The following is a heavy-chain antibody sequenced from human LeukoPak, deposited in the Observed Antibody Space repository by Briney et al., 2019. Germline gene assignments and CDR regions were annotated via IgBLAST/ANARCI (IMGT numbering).Heavy chain of an antibody. CDR2: ILYDGSNK. D-gene: IGHD6-13*01. Sequence: PGGSLRLSCAASGFTFSSYGMHWVRQAPGKELERVAVILYDGSNKYYADSVKGRFIISRDNSKNTLYLQMNSLRAEDTAVYYCAKSYSSTWPAYYYYGMDVWGQGTTVTVSS. J-gene: IGHJ6*02. CDR1: GFTFSSYG. CDR3: AKSYSSTWPAYYYYGMDV. V-gene: IGHV3-30*18.